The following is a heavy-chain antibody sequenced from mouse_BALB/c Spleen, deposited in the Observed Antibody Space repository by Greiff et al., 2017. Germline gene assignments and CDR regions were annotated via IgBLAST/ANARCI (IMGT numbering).Heavy chain of an antibody. J-gene: IGHJ1*01. CDR3: ARDRGTVGYFDG. D-gene: IGHD2-14*01. CDR2: IRNKANGYTT. CDR1: GFTFTDYY. Sequence: EVMLVESGGGLVQPGGSLRLSCATSGFTFTDYYMSWVRQPPGKALEWLGFIRNKANGYTTEYSASVKGRFTISRDNSQSILYLQMNTLRAEDSATYYCARDRGTVGYFDGWGAGTTVTVSS. V-gene: IGHV7-3*02.